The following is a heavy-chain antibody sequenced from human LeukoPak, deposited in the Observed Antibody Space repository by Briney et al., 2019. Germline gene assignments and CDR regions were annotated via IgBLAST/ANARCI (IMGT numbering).Heavy chain of an antibody. V-gene: IGHV3-53*01. CDR1: GFTVSSNY. CDR2: IYSGGST. D-gene: IGHD3-9*01. J-gene: IGHJ6*02. CDR3: ARALLTGYTYYGMDV. Sequence: GGSLRLSCAASGFTVSSNYMSWVRQAPGKGLEWVLVIYSGGSTYYADSVKGRFTISRDNSKNTLYLQMNSLRAEDTAVYYCARALLTGYTYYGMDVWGQGTTVTVSS.